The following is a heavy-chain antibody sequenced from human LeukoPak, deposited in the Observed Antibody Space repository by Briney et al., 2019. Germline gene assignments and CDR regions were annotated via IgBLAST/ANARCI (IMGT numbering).Heavy chain of an antibody. Sequence: TGGSLRLSCAASGFTFSSYEMHWVRQAPGKGLEWVSYISTSSSTVYYADSVKGRFTISRDDAKNSLYLQMNSLRAEDTAVYYCAREGNNMCAFDISGQGTVVTVSS. V-gene: IGHV3-48*03. CDR2: ISTSSSTV. J-gene: IGHJ3*02. CDR3: AREGNNMCAFDI. CDR1: GFTFSSYE. D-gene: IGHD2/OR15-2a*01.